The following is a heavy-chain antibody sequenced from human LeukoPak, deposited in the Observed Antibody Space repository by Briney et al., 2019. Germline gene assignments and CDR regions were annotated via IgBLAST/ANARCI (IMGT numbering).Heavy chain of an antibody. D-gene: IGHD3-16*01. CDR1: GYTFTSYD. Sequence: ASVKVSCKASGYTFTSYDINWVRQAPGQGLEWMGIINPSGGSTRYAQKFQGRVTMTRDTSTTTVYMELKSLRSEDTAIYYCARDGTPEYDHIWGRPQLYWGQGTLVIVSS. CDR2: INPSGGST. V-gene: IGHV1-46*01. CDR3: ARDGTPEYDHIWGRPQLY. J-gene: IGHJ4*02.